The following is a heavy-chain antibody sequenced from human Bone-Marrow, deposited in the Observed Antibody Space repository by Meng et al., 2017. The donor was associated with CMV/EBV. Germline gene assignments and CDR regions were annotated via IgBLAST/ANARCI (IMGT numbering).Heavy chain of an antibody. J-gene: IGHJ4*02. CDR2: ISWNSDSI. Sequence: GGSLRLSCAASGFTFDDFAIHWVRQAPGKGLEWVSGISWNSDSIDYADSVKGRFTISRDNAKNSLYLQMNSLRAEDTAVYYCARDKSYSLGPGDSSGYYWGQGTLVTVSS. D-gene: IGHD3-22*01. V-gene: IGHV3-9*01. CDR1: GFTFDDFA. CDR3: ARDKSYSLGPGDSSGYY.